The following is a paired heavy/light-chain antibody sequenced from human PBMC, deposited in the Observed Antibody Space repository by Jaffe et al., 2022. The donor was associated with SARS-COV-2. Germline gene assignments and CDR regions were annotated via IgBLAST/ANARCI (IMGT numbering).Light chain of an antibody. CDR2: SNI. CDR3: ASWDDGLYGWV. V-gene: IGLV1-44*01. CDR1: SSNIGTNT. J-gene: IGLJ3*02. Sequence: QSVLTQPPSASGTPGQRVTISCSGSSSNIGTNTVNWYQLLPGTAPKLLIHSNIQRPSGVPDRFSGSKSGTSASLAISGLQSEDEADYYCASWDDGLYGWVFGGGTKLTVL.
Heavy chain of an antibody. D-gene: IGHD4-17*01. CDR1: GFTFDSHG. Sequence: QVQLVESGGGVVQPGRSLRLSCAASGFTFDSHGLHWVRQAPGKGLEWVTFISYDGYYKYYSDSVKGRFTVSRDNSKNTVYLQMDSLRGGDTAVYYCARGVHGDYVFYYFDYWGPGTLVAVSS. CDR2: ISYDGYYK. J-gene: IGHJ4*02. CDR3: ARGVHGDYVFYYFDY. V-gene: IGHV3-30*03.